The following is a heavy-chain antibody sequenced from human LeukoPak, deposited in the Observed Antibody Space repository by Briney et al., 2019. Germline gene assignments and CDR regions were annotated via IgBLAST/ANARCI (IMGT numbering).Heavy chain of an antibody. V-gene: IGHV4-59*01. CDR3: TRGSIAYYYMDV. Sequence: KSSETLSLTRTVSGGSISSYYWSWIRQPPGKGLEWIGYIHYSGSTNYNPSLKSRVTISVDMSKNQFSLKLSSVTAADTAVYYCTRGSIAYYYMDVWGKGTTVTISS. J-gene: IGHJ6*03. D-gene: IGHD3-22*01. CDR1: GGSISSYY. CDR2: IHYSGST.